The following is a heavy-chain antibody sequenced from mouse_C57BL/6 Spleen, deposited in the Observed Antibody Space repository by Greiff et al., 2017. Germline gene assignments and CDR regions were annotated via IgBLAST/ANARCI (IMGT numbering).Heavy chain of an antibody. Sequence: QVQLQQPGTELVKPGASVKLSCKASGYTFTSYWMHWVKQRPGQGLEWIGNINPSNGGTNYNEKFKSKATLTVDKSSSTAYMQLSSLTSEDSAVYYCARWTGSYSYYGSEDAMDYWGQGTSVTVSS. CDR1: GYTFTSYW. D-gene: IGHD1-1*01. CDR2: INPSNGGT. J-gene: IGHJ4*01. CDR3: ARWTGSYSYYGSEDAMDY. V-gene: IGHV1-53*01.